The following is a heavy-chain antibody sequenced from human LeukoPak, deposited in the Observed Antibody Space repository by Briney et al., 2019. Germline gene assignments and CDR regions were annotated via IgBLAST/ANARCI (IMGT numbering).Heavy chain of an antibody. Sequence: GESLKISCRGSGYSFTNYWNGWVRQMPGKGLEWMGIIYPGDSDTRNSPSFQGRVTISADKSINTAYLQWSSLKASDTAIYYCARRIGVGSYDYWGQGTLVTVST. CDR3: ARRIGVGSYDY. D-gene: IGHD6-19*01. CDR1: GYSFTNYW. CDR2: IYPGDSDT. J-gene: IGHJ4*02. V-gene: IGHV5-51*01.